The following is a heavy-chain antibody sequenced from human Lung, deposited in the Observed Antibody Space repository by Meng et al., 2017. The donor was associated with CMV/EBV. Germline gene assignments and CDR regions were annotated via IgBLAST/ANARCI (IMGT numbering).Heavy chain of an antibody. J-gene: IGHJ4*02. D-gene: IGHD3-22*01. CDR2: ISWNGNHI. Sequence: SLKISCAASGFTFSSYEMNWVRQAPGKGLEWVSGISWNGNHIGYADSVKGRFTVSRDTAKNSLYLQMNSLRPEDTALYYCVKDVDFYDSSGYSDWGRGXLVTFSS. CDR3: VKDVDFYDSSGYSD. CDR1: GFTFSSYE. V-gene: IGHV3-9*01.